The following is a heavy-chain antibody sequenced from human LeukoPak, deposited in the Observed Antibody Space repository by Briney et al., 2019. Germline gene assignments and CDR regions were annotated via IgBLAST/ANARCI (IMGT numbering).Heavy chain of an antibody. CDR3: ARAYCSGGSCYVDAFDI. J-gene: IGHJ3*02. D-gene: IGHD2-15*01. Sequence: GASVKVSCKASGYTFTSYDINWVRQATGQGLEWMGWMNPNSGNTGYAQKFQGRVSMTRNTFISTAYMELSSLRSEDTAVYYCARAYCSGGSCYVDAFDIWGQGTMVTVSS. V-gene: IGHV1-8*01. CDR2: MNPNSGNT. CDR1: GYTFTSYD.